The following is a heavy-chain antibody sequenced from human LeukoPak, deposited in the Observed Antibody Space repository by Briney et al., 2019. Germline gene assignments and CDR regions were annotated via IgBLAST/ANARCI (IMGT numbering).Heavy chain of an antibody. CDR3: ARGRYYYDSSGYWYFDY. CDR1: GYTFTSYG. D-gene: IGHD3-22*01. CDR2: ISAYNGNT. Sequence: ASVKVSCKASGYTFTSYGISWVRQAPGQGLEWMGWISAYNGNTNYAQKLQGRVTMTTDTSTSTAYMELRSLRSDDTAVYYCARGRYYYDSSGYWYFDYWGQGTLVTVSS. J-gene: IGHJ4*02. V-gene: IGHV1-18*01.